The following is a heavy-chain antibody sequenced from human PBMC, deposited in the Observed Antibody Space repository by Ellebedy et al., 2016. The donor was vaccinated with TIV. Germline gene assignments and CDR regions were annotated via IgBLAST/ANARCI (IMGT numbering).Heavy chain of an antibody. CDR3: AKTVVPAAMGWFDP. D-gene: IGHD2-2*01. CDR2: ISYDGSNK. V-gene: IGHV3-30-3*02. J-gene: IGHJ5*02. CDR1: GFTFSNYA. Sequence: GGSLRLSXAASGFTFSNYAMHWVRQAPGKGLEWVALISYDGSNKYVDSVKGRFTVSRDNSKNTLYLQMNSLRDEDTAVYYCAKTVVPAAMGWFDPWGQGTLVTVSS.